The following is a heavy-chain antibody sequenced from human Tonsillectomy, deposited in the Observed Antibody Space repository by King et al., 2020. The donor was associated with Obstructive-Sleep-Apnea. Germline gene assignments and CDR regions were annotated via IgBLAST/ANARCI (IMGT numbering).Heavy chain of an antibody. V-gene: IGHV3-43D*03. CDR2: ISWDGGST. D-gene: IGHD6-19*01. CDR3: AKDSSVWSHTTFDY. J-gene: IGHJ4*02. CDR1: GFTFDDYA. Sequence: VQLVQSGGVVVQPGGSLRLCCVASGFTFDDYAMHWVRQAPGKGLEWVSLISWDGGSTYYADSVKGRFTISRDNSKNSLYLQMNSLRAEDTALYCCAKDSSVWSHTTFDYWGQGTLVTVSS.